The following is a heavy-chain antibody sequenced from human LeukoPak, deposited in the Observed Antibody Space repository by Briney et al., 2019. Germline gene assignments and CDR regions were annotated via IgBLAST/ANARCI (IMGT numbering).Heavy chain of an antibody. J-gene: IGHJ3*02. CDR3: ARGMITFGGVTGDAFDI. V-gene: IGHV3-21*01. CDR2: INSSSSYI. CDR1: GFTFSSYS. D-gene: IGHD3-16*01. Sequence: GGSLRLSCAASGFTFSSYSMNWVRQAPGKGLEWVSYINSSSSYIYYADSVKGRFTISRDNAKNSLYLQMNSLRAEDTAVYYCARGMITFGGVTGDAFDIWGQGTMVTVSS.